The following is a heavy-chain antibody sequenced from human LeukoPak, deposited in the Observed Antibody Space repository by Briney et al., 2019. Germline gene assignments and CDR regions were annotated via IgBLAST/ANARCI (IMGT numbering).Heavy chain of an antibody. J-gene: IGHJ4*02. D-gene: IGHD1-1*01. V-gene: IGHV3-30*04. CDR3: ARAPGYGAAYYFDY. CDR2: TSHDGSFK. CDR1: GFIFRNCA. Sequence: PGRSLRLSCAASGFIFRNCAIHWVRQAPGKGLEWVAITSHDGSFKSYGDSVKGRFTITLSTDNSKNTLYLQMNSLRAEDTAVYYCARAPGYGAAYYFDYWGQGTLVTVSS.